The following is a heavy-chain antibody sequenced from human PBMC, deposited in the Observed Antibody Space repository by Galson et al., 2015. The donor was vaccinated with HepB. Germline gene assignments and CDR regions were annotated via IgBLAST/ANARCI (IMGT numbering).Heavy chain of an antibody. CDR3: ARAPYSNLRWFDP. J-gene: IGHJ5*02. V-gene: IGHV1-69*13. Sequence: SVKVSCKASGGTFSSYAISWVRQAPGQGLEWMGGIIPIFGTANYAQKFQGRVTITADESTSTAYMELSSLRSEDTAVYYCARAPYSNLRWFDPWGQGTLVTVSS. CDR2: IIPIFGTA. D-gene: IGHD4-11*01. CDR1: GGTFSSYA.